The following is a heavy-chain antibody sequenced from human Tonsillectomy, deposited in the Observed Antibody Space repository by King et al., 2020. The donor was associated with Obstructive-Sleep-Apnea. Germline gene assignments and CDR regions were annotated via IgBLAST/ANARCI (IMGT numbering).Heavy chain of an antibody. CDR2: IIPIFGTA. J-gene: IGHJ6*02. CDR3: ARDGGSIVVPAAMSPYYYYYGMDV. D-gene: IGHD2-2*01. CDR1: GGTFSSYA. Sequence: QLVQSGAEVKKPGSSVKVSCKASGGTFSSYAISWVRQAPGQGLEWMGGIIPIFGTANYAQKFQGRVTITADESTSTAYMELSSLRSEDTAVYYCARDGGSIVVPAAMSPYYYYYGMDVWGQGTTVTVSS. V-gene: IGHV1-69*01.